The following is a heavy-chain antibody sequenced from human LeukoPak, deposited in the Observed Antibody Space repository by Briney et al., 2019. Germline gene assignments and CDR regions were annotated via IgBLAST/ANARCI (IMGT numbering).Heavy chain of an antibody. CDR3: ATYCSSTSCLLDY. Sequence: SETLSLTCTVSGGSISSGDYYWSWIRQPPGKGLEWIGYIYYSGSTYYNPSLKSRVTISVDTSKNQFSLKLRSVTAADTAVYYCATYCSSTSCLLDYWGQGTLVTVSS. CDR2: IYYSGST. J-gene: IGHJ4*02. V-gene: IGHV4-30-4*02. D-gene: IGHD2-2*01. CDR1: GGSISSGDYY.